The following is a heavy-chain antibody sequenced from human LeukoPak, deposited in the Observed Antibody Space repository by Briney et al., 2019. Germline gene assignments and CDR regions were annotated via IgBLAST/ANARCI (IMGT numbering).Heavy chain of an antibody. V-gene: IGHV4-59*01. CDR2: IYYSGST. CDR3: ARADISSSWGTLDY. CDR1: GGSLSDYY. D-gene: IGHD6-13*01. Sequence: SETLSLTCTVSGGSLSDYYWSWIRQPPGKGLEWIGYIYYSGSTNYNPSLKRRVTISVDTSKNQFSLKLSSVTAADTAVYYCARADISSSWGTLDYWGQGTLVTVSS. J-gene: IGHJ4*02.